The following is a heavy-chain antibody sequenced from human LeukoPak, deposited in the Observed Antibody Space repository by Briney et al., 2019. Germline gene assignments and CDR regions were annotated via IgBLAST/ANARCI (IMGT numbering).Heavy chain of an antibody. CDR1: GGSISSGDYY. J-gene: IGHJ5*02. CDR3: ARGRVLLWLGELLGDWFDP. CDR2: IYYSGST. V-gene: IGHV4-30-4*01. Sequence: PSETLSLTCTVSGGSISSGDYYWSWIRQPPGKGLEWIGYIYYSGSTYYNPSLKSRVTISVDTSKNQFSLKLSSVTAAYTAVYYCARGRVLLWLGELLGDWFDPGGKGTLFTASP. D-gene: IGHD3-10*01.